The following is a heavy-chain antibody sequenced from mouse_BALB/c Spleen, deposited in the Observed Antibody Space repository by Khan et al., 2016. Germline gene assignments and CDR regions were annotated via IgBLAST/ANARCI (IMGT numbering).Heavy chain of an antibody. CDR2: IYPGDGDT. CDR3: ARSGYGYDY. J-gene: IGHJ2*01. D-gene: IGHD2-2*01. CDR1: GYAISIYW. Sequence: QVQLQQSGAELVRPGSSVKISCKASGYAISIYWMNWVKQRPGQGLEWIGQIYPGDGDTDYNGKFKDKATLTADKSSSTAYMQLSSLTSEDSAVYFCARSGYGYDYWGQGTTLTVSS. V-gene: IGHV1-80*01.